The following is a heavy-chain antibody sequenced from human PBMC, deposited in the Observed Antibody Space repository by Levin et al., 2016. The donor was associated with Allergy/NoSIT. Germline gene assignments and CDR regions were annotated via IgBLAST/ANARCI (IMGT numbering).Heavy chain of an antibody. CDR3: ARGPYCSSSSCYEFYYYTMDV. CDR2: ISTNNGAA. D-gene: IGHD2-2*01. V-gene: IGHV1-18*01. Sequence: ASVKVSCKASGYTFSSYGITWVRQVPGQGLEWMGWISTNNGAANYAQNLQGRVTMTTETSTNAVYMELRSLRSDDTALYYCARGPYCSSSSCYEFYYYTMDVWGQGTTVTVSS. J-gene: IGHJ6*02. CDR1: GYTFSSYG.